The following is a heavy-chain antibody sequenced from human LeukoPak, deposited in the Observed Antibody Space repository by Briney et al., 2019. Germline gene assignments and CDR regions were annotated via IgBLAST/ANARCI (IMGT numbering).Heavy chain of an antibody. Sequence: GGSLRLSCAASGFTFSSYAMSWVRQAPGKGLEWVSAISGSGGSTYYADSVKGRFTISRDNSKNTLYLQMNSLRAEDTAVYYCAKDLERGYGSGTPYWYFDLWGRGTLVTVSS. CDR2: ISGSGGST. V-gene: IGHV3-23*01. CDR3: AKDLERGYGSGTPYWYFDL. J-gene: IGHJ2*01. CDR1: GFTFSSYA. D-gene: IGHD3-10*01.